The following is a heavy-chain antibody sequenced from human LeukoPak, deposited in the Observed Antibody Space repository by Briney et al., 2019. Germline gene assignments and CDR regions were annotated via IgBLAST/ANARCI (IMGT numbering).Heavy chain of an antibody. J-gene: IGHJ4*02. CDR3: ARDLEEYSSGWLDY. Sequence: ASVKVSCKASGYTFTGYYMHWVRQAPGQGLEWMGRINPNSGGTNYAQKLQGRVTMTTDTSTSTAYMELRSLRSDDTAVYYCARDLEEYSSGWLDYWGQGTLVTVSS. CDR2: INPNSGGT. V-gene: IGHV1-2*06. D-gene: IGHD6-19*01. CDR1: GYTFTGYY.